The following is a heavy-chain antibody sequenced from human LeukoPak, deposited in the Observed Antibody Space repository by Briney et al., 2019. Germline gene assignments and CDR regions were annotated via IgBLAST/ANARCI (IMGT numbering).Heavy chain of an antibody. CDR3: ARDRDDSSVLHYFDY. J-gene: IGHJ4*02. V-gene: IGHV3-66*02. Sequence: PGGSLRLSCAASGFTVNTHFMSWVRPAPGKGLEWVSVLYNGDRTYYADSVKGRCTISRDSSKNTLYLQMQNLRAEDTAVYYCARDRDDSSVLHYFDYWAREPWSPSPQ. CDR2: LYNGDRT. CDR1: GFTVNTHF. D-gene: IGHD3-22*01.